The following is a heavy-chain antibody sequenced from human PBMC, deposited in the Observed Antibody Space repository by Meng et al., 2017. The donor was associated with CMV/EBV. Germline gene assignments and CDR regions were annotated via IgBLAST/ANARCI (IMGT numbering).Heavy chain of an antibody. Sequence: QVQLLQSGAEVKKPXSSVKVSWXSSGCTFSSYAISWVRQAPGQGLEWMGGIIPIFGTANYAQKFQGRVTITADESTSTAYMELSSLRSEDTAVYYCARDGAGYYYDSSGYFIYFQHWGQGTLDTVSS. J-gene: IGHJ1*01. D-gene: IGHD3-22*01. V-gene: IGHV1-69*12. CDR1: GCTFSSYA. CDR3: ARDGAGYYYDSSGYFIYFQH. CDR2: IIPIFGTA.